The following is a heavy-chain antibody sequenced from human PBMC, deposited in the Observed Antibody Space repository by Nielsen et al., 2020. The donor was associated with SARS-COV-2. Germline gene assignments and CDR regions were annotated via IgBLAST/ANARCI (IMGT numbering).Heavy chain of an antibody. CDR2: IIPMFGTV. Sequence: SVKVSCKASGYTFTSNDITWVRQAPGQGLEWMGVIIPMFGTVKYAQKFQGRITMTADESASTAYMELSSLRSEDTAVYYCARLLRGYDPWGQGTLVTVSS. CDR3: ARLLRGYDP. D-gene: IGHD3-3*01. V-gene: IGHV1-69*13. J-gene: IGHJ5*02. CDR1: GYTFTSND.